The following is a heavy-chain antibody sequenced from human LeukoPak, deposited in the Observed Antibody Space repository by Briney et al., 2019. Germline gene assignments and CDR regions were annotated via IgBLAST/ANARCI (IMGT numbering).Heavy chain of an antibody. J-gene: IGHJ4*02. D-gene: IGHD3-10*01. CDR2: IEYDGSNK. CDR1: GFTFSSYG. V-gene: IGHV3-30*02. CDR3: AKEGLWFGEFDFDY. Sequence: GGSLRLSCAASGFTFSSYGMHWVRQAPGKGLEWVTFIEYDGSNKYYADSVKGRFTISRDNSKNTVYLQMNSLRAEDTAVYYCAKEGLWFGEFDFDYWGQGTLVTVSS.